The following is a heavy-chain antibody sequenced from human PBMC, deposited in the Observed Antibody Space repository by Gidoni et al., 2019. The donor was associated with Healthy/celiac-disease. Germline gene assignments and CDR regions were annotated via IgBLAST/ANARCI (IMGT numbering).Heavy chain of an antibody. V-gene: IGHV3-74*01. CDR2: INSDGSST. CDR3: ARGCSGGSCRSTYYYYGMDV. CDR1: GFTFSSNW. D-gene: IGHD2-15*01. Sequence: EVQLVESGGGLVQPGGSLRLSWEASGFTFSSNWMNWVRQAQGKGLVWVSRINSDGSSTSYADSVNGRFTISRDNAKNTLYLQMNSLRAEDTAVYYCARGCSGGSCRSTYYYYGMDVWGQGTTVTVSS. J-gene: IGHJ6*02.